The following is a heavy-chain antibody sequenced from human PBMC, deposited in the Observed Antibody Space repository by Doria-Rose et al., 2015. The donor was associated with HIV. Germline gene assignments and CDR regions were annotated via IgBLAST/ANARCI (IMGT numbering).Heavy chain of an antibody. Sequence: GLVKPSETLSLTCSVSGGSISHYYWSWIRQPPGKGLEYIGDIFYTGSTNYSPSLKSRVSISIDTSKNKFSLRLSSVTAADAAVYYCARVLSGTYDYWGQGTLVTVSS. V-gene: IGHV4-59*01. J-gene: IGHJ4*02. CDR2: IFYTGST. CDR3: ARVLSGTYDY. CDR1: GGSISHYY. D-gene: IGHD1-26*01.